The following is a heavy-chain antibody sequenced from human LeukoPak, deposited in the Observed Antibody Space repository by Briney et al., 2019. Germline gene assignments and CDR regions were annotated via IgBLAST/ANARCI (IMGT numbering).Heavy chain of an antibody. CDR1: GGSISSHY. J-gene: IGHJ6*03. CDR2: IYSSGST. CDR3: ARSLKPGNTVYYMDV. D-gene: IGHD3-10*01. V-gene: IGHV4-59*11. Sequence: SETLSLTCTVSGGSISSHYWSWIRQPPGKGLEWIGYIYSSGSTNYKPSLKSRVTISVDTSKNQFSLKLSSVTAADTAVYHCARSLKPGNTVYYMDVWGKGTTVTVSS.